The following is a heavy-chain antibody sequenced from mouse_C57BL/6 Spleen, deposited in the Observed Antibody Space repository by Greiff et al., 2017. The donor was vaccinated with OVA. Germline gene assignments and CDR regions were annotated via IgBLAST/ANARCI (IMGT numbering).Heavy chain of an antibody. J-gene: IGHJ2*01. D-gene: IGHD1-1*01. V-gene: IGHV1-53*01. CDR1: GYTFTSYW. CDR3: ARDYYGSSGY. CDR2: INPSNGGT. Sequence: VQLQQPGTELVKPGASVKLSCKASGYTFTSYWMHWVKQRPGKGLEWIGNINPSNGGTNYNEKLKSKATLTVDKSSSTAYMQRSSLTSEDAAVYYCARDYYGSSGYWGQGTTLTVSS.